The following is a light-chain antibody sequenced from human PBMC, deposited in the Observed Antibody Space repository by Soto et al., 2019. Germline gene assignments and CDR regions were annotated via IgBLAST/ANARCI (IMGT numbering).Light chain of an antibody. CDR1: SSDVGSYNL. CDR3: CSYAGSSTFGSWV. Sequence: QSALTQPASVSRSPGQSITISCTGTSSDVGSYNLVSWYQQHPGKAPKLMIYEGSKRPSGVSNRFSGSKSGNTASLTISGLQAEDEADYYCCSYAGSSTFGSWVFGGGTKLTVL. CDR2: EGS. V-gene: IGLV2-23*03. J-gene: IGLJ3*02.